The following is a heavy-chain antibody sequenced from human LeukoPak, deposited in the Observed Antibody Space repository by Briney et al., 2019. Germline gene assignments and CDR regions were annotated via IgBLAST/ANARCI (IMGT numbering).Heavy chain of an antibody. CDR3: AKEIVGAWGFDY. Sequence: GGSLSLACAAAAFTFSTYRVSWVRQAAGKGLEWVSAISGSGGSTYYADSVKGRFTISRDNSKNTLYLQMNSLRAEDTAVYYCAKEIVGAWGFDYGGQGTLVTVSS. V-gene: IGHV3-23*01. CDR2: ISGSGGST. D-gene: IGHD1-26*01. J-gene: IGHJ4*02. CDR1: AFTFSTYR.